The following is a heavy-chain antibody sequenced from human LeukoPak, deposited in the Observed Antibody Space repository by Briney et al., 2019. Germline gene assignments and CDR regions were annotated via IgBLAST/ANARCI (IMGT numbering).Heavy chain of an antibody. D-gene: IGHD3-22*01. V-gene: IGHV3-9*01. CDR1: GFTFDDYA. J-gene: IGHJ4*02. CDR3: AKGYYYYDSSGQVDY. CDR2: ISWNSGSI. Sequence: PGGSLRLSCAASGFTFDDYAMHWVRQAPGKGLEWVSGISWNSGSIGYADSVKGRFTISRDNAKNSLYPQMNSLRAEDTALYYCAKGYYYYDSSGQVDYWGQGTLVTVSS.